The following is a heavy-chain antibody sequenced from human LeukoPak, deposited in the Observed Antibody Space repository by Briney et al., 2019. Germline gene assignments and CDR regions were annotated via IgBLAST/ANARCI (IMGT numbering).Heavy chain of an antibody. J-gene: IGHJ4*02. CDR3: AGTHYDFWSGFYSFDY. CDR1: GFTVSSNY. Sequence: QSGGSLRLSCAASGFTVSSNYMSWVRQAPGKGLEWVSVIYSGGSTYYADSVKGRFTISRDNFKNTLYLQMNSLRAEDTAVYYCAGTHYDFWSGFYSFDYWGQGTLVTVSP. V-gene: IGHV3-53*01. D-gene: IGHD3-3*01. CDR2: IYSGGST.